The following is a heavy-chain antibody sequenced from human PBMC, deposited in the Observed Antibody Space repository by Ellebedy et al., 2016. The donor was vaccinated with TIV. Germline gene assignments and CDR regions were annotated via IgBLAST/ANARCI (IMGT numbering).Heavy chain of an antibody. J-gene: IGHJ4*02. V-gene: IGHV5-51*01. CDR2: IYPGDSDT. Sequence: PGGSLRLSCKGSGYSFTSYWIGWVRQMPGKGLEWMGIIYPGDSDTRYSPSFQGQVTISADKSISTAYLQWSSLKASDTAMYYCALAPDRHWDDFDYWGQGTLVTVSS. D-gene: IGHD1-26*01. CDR3: ALAPDRHWDDFDY. CDR1: GYSFTSYW.